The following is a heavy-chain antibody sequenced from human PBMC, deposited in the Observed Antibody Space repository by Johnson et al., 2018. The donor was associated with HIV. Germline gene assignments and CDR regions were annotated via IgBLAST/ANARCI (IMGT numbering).Heavy chain of an antibody. D-gene: IGHD5-12*01. J-gene: IGHJ3*02. CDR3: ARDQVDRGGAFDI. V-gene: IGHV3-7*01. CDR1: GFTFSSYW. CDR2: INEDGREK. Sequence: EVQLVESGGGVVQPGRSLRLSCAASGFTFSSYWMGWVRQAPGKGLEWVANINEDGREKYYVASVKGRFTISRENAKNSLYLQMNGLRAEDTAVYYCARDQVDRGGAFDIWGQGTMVTVSS.